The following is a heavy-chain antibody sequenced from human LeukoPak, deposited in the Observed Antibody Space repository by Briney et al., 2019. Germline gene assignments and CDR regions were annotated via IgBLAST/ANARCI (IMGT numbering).Heavy chain of an antibody. Sequence: SETLSLTCTVSGGSISSSSYYWGWIRQPPGKGLEWIGSIYYSGSTYYNPSLKSRVTISVDTSKNQFSLKLSSVTAADTAVYYCGRRLDYGVPSGWFDPWGQGTLVTVSS. D-gene: IGHD4-17*01. CDR2: IYYSGST. V-gene: IGHV4-39*01. CDR1: GGSISSSSYY. CDR3: GRRLDYGVPSGWFDP. J-gene: IGHJ5*02.